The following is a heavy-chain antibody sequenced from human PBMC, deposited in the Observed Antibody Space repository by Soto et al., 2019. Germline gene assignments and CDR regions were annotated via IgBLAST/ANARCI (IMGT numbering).Heavy chain of an antibody. Sequence: SETLSLTCTVSGGSISSGGYYWSWIRQHPGKGLEWIGYIYYSGSTYYNPSLKSRVTISVDTSKNQFSLKLSSVTAADTAVYYCARAPRIAAAGTKNWFDPWGPGTLVTVSS. J-gene: IGHJ5*02. V-gene: IGHV4-31*03. D-gene: IGHD6-13*01. CDR2: IYYSGST. CDR3: ARAPRIAAAGTKNWFDP. CDR1: GGSISSGGYY.